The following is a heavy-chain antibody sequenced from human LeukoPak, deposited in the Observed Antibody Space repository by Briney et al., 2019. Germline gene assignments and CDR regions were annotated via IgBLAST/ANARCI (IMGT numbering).Heavy chain of an antibody. V-gene: IGHV3-7*01. CDR3: ARDSIAAAGTPFFDY. CDR1: GFTISSYW. CDR2: IKQDGSEK. Sequence: GGSLRLSCAASGFTISSYWMNWVRQAPGKGLEWVANIKQDGSEKKYVDSVKGRFTISRDNAKNSLYLQMNSLRAEDTAVYYCARDSIAAAGTPFFDYWGQGTLVTVSS. J-gene: IGHJ4*02. D-gene: IGHD6-13*01.